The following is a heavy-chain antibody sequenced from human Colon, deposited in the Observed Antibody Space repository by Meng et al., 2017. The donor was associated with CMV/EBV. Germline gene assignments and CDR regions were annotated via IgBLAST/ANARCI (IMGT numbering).Heavy chain of an antibody. CDR1: GFTFDSYS. Sequence: GESLKISCAGSGFTFDSYSMNWVRQAPGKGLEWVSSISSSTTYIYYADSLKGRFTVSRDNAKNSLFLQMHGLRAEDTAVYYCARGADFDFWGQGTLVTSPQ. CDR2: ISSSTTYI. D-gene: IGHD4/OR15-4a*01. V-gene: IGHV3-21*01. CDR3: ARGADFDF. J-gene: IGHJ4*02.